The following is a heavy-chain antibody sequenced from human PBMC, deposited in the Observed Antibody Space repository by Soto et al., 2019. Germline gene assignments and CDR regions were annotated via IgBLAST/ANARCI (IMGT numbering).Heavy chain of an antibody. J-gene: IGHJ6*02. D-gene: IGHD6-13*01. V-gene: IGHV3-23*01. CDR2: ISGSDNST. CDR1: GFTFSSYA. CDR3: AKDRYSSSWLYGLDV. Sequence: GGSLRLSCAASGFTFSSYALNWVRQAPGKGLEWVSSISGSDNSTYYADSVKGRFTMSRDNSKNTLYLQMNSLRSEDTAVYYCAKDRYSSSWLYGLDVWGQGTTVTVSS.